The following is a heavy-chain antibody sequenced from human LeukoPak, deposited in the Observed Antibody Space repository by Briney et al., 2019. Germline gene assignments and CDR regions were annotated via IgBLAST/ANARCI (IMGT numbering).Heavy chain of an antibody. CDR3: ARVAYYYDNGGLFLNYYYGMDV. Sequence: GASVKVSCKTSGYTFTNYDINWVRQATGQGLEWMGWINPKSGRTGYAQKFQGRVTMTRDISTSTAYMELSSLRSEDTAVYYCARVAYYYDNGGLFLNYYYGMDVWGQGTTVTASS. CDR1: GYTFTNYD. J-gene: IGHJ6*02. V-gene: IGHV1-8*02. D-gene: IGHD3-22*01. CDR2: INPKSGRT.